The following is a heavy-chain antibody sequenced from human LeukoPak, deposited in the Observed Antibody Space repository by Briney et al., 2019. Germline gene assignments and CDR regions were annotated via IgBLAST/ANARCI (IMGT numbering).Heavy chain of an antibody. J-gene: IGHJ6*03. CDR3: ARRTYYYYMDV. Sequence: SETLSLTCTVSGGSISSYYWSWIRQPPGKGLEWIGYIYASGSTNYNPSLKSRVTISADTSKNQFSLKLSSVTAADTAVYYCARRTYYYYMDVWGKGTTVIVSS. CDR1: GGSISSYY. CDR2: IYASGST. V-gene: IGHV4-4*09.